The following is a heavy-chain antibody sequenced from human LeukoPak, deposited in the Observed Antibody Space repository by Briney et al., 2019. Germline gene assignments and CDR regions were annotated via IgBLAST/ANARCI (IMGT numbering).Heavy chain of an antibody. D-gene: IGHD3-22*01. CDR1: GYTFTGYY. V-gene: IGHV1-2*02. Sequence: ASVKVSCKASGYTFTGYYMHWVRQAPGQGLEWMGWINPNSGGTNYAQKFQGRVTMTRDTSISTAYMELSRLRSDDTAVYYCARAAKITMIVVVIETGLDYWGQGTLVTVSS. CDR2: INPNSGGT. CDR3: ARAAKITMIVVVIETGLDY. J-gene: IGHJ4*02.